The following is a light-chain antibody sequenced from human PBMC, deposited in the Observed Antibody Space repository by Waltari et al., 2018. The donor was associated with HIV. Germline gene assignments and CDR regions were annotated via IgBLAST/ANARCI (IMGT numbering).Light chain of an antibody. V-gene: IGLV3-21*02. CDR3: QVWDSRSAHVV. J-gene: IGLJ2*01. CDR2: DES. CDR1: NIESEG. Sequence: SYLRPRPPSLSGAPCQTPRISWGGTNIESEGVHWYRQKPGKAPVLVVYDESDRPSGIPERFSGSNFGNTATLTISRVEAGDEADYYCQVWDSRSAHVVFGGGTKLTVL.